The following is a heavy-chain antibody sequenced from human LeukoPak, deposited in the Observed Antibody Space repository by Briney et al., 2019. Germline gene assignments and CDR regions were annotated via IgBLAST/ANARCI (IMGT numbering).Heavy chain of an antibody. V-gene: IGHV1-18*01. Sequence: ASVKVSCKASGYTFNSYGISWVRQAPGQGLEWMGWISAHNGNTNYEEKVQGRVTMTTDTSTSTAYMELGSLRSDDTAVYYCARDKGTVATYYYYMDVWGKGTTVTVSS. CDR1: GYTFNSYG. CDR3: ARDKGTVATYYYYMDV. J-gene: IGHJ6*03. CDR2: ISAHNGNT. D-gene: IGHD6-19*01.